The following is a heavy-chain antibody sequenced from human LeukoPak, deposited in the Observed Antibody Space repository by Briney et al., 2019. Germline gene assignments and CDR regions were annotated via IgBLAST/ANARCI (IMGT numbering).Heavy chain of an antibody. D-gene: IGHD6-19*01. CDR2: IYYSGST. CDR3: ARAGDSSGWYGGVFDY. J-gene: IGHJ4*02. V-gene: IGHV4-59*01. CDR1: GGSISSYY. Sequence: PSETLSLTCTVSGGSISSYYWSWIRQPPGKGLEWIGYIYYSGSTNYNPSLKSRVTISVDTSKNQFSLKLSSVTAADTAVYHCARAGDSSGWYGGVFDYWGQGTLVTVSS.